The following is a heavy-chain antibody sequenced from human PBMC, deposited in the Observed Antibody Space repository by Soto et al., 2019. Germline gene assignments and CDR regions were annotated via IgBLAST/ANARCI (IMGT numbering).Heavy chain of an antibody. CDR1: GGTFSSYA. CDR3: AREQQASRVWFDP. V-gene: IGHV1-69*13. J-gene: IGHJ5*02. Sequence: GASVKVSCKASGGTFSSYAISWVRQAPGQGLEWMGGIIPIFGTANYTQKFQGRVTITADESTSTAYMELSSLRSEDTAVDYCAREQQASRVWFDPWGQGTLVTVSS. CDR2: IIPIFGTA.